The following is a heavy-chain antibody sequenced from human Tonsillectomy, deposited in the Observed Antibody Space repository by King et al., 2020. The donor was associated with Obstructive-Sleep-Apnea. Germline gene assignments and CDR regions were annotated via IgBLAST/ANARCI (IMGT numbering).Heavy chain of an antibody. CDR1: GFTFSGSA. J-gene: IGHJ4*02. V-gene: IGHV3-73*01. CDR2: IRSKANSYAT. CDR3: TRHPPRITIFGVVKYYFDY. Sequence: VQLVESGGGLVQPGGSLKLSCAASGFTFSGSAMHWVRQASGKGLEGVGRIRSKANSYATAYAASVKGRFTISRDDSKNTAYLQMNSLKTEDSAVYYCTRHPPRITIFGVVKYYFDYWGQGTLVTVSS. D-gene: IGHD3-3*01.